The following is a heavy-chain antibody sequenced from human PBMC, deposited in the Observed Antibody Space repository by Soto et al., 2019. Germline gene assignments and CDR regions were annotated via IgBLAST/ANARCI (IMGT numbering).Heavy chain of an antibody. CDR1: GASFICYY. CDR3: ARGGLIFGVVILNWFDP. D-gene: IGHD3-3*01. CDR2: INHSGST. Sequence: PLVTTSLTWAVDGASFICYYWSWIRQPQGKGLEWIGEINHSGSTNYNPSLKSRVTISVDTSKNQFSLKLSSVTAADTAVYYCARGGLIFGVVILNWFDPWGQATLVTLSS. V-gene: IGHV4-34*01. J-gene: IGHJ5*02.